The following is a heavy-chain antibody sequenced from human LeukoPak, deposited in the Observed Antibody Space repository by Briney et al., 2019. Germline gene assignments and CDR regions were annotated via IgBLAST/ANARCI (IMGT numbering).Heavy chain of an antibody. D-gene: IGHD3-10*02. Sequence: PSQTLSLTCAISGDIVSSNSAAWNWIRQSPSRGLEWLGRTYYRSKWYNDYAVSVKSRITINPDTSRNQFSLQLESVTPDDTAMYYCTRTGMFADSWGQGTLVTVSS. CDR2: TYYRSKWYN. CDR1: GDIVSSNSAA. J-gene: IGHJ4*02. V-gene: IGHV6-1*01. CDR3: TRTGMFADS.